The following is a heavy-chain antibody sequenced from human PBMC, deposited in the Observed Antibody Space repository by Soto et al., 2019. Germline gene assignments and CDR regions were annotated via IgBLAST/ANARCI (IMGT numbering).Heavy chain of an antibody. D-gene: IGHD2-2*01. CDR1: GTSYSGYY. CDR2: INPRAST. Sequence: SQTLSLTCAVYGTSYSGYYRSWPRLPPASGLDWVWEINPRASTNHNPSLRSRVTISGDPSKTQFSLRLSSVTAADTAVYYCARDVNVYGTSRHYYRIDVWGRGPTVTVS. CDR3: ARDVNVYGTSRHYYRIDV. J-gene: IGHJ6*02. V-gene: IGHV4-34*01.